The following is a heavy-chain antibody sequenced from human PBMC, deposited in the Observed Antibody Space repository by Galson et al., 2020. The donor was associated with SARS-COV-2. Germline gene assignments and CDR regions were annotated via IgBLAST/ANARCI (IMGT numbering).Heavy chain of an antibody. D-gene: IGHD6-13*01. CDR3: ANGAAAGYFDY. Sequence: SLKISCAASGFTFDDYAMHWVRQAPGKGLEWVSGISWNSGSIGYADSVKGRFTISRDNAKNSLYLQMNSLRAEDTALYYCANGAAAGYFDYWGQGTLVTVSS. J-gene: IGHJ4*02. CDR2: ISWNSGSI. CDR1: GFTFDDYA. V-gene: IGHV3-9*01.